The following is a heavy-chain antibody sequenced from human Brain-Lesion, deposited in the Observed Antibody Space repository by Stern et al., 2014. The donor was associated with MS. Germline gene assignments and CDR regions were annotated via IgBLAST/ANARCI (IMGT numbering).Heavy chain of an antibody. D-gene: IGHD2-2*02. CDR1: EGTFSTYG. J-gene: IGHJ5*02. CDR3: GRGGAEDIVVVPAAISRWFDP. CDR2: IIPIFGTP. Sequence: QVQLVESGAEVKKPGSSVMVSCKASEGTFSTYGINWVRQAPGQGLEWMGGIIPIFGTPNHRKKFPGKGPNTADHTPNPGYLEVRHLRSEDAGVIYWGRGGAEDIVVVPAAISRWFDPWGQGTLVTVSS. V-gene: IGHV1-69*01.